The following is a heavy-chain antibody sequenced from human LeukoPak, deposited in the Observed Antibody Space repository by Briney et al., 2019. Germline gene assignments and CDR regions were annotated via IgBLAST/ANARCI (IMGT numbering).Heavy chain of an antibody. V-gene: IGHV1-2*02. CDR2: INPNSGGT. J-gene: IGHJ4*02. D-gene: IGHD5-18*01. Sequence: GASVKVSCKTSGYTFTGYYMHWVRQAPGQGLEGMGCINPNSGGTNYAQKFQGRVTMTRDTSISTAYMELSRLRSDDTATYYCAREIGGYSYGFSVDYWGQGTLVTVSS. CDR3: AREIGGYSYGFSVDY. CDR1: GYTFTGYY.